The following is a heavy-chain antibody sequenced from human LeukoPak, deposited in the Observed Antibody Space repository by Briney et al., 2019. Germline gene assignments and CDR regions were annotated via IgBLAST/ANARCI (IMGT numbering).Heavy chain of an antibody. V-gene: IGHV4-59*12. CDR2: IYYSGST. Sequence: SETLSLTCTVSGGSISSYYWSWIRQPPGKGLEWIGYIYYSGSTNYNPSLKSRVTISVDTSKNQFSLKLSSVTAADTAVYYCAILGYSYGIDYWGQGTLVTVSS. D-gene: IGHD5-18*01. J-gene: IGHJ4*02. CDR3: AILGYSYGIDY. CDR1: GGSISSYY.